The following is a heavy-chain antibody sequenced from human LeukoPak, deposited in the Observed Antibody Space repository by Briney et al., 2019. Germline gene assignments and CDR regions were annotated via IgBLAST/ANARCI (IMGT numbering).Heavy chain of an antibody. Sequence: GGSLRLSCAASGFTFSSYAMSWVRQAPGKGLEWVAFIRYDGSNKYYADSVKGRFTISRDNSKNTLYLQMNSLRAEDTAVYYCAKGSHYYFDYWGQGTLVTVSS. CDR1: GFTFSSYA. CDR3: AKGSHYYFDY. V-gene: IGHV3-30*02. CDR2: IRYDGSNK. J-gene: IGHJ4*02.